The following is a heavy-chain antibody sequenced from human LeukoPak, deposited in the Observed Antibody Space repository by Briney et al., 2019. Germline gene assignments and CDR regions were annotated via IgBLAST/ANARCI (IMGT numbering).Heavy chain of an antibody. J-gene: IGHJ3*02. Sequence: ASVKVSYKASGYTFNNYGVSWVRQAPGQGLEWMGWISTYNGNTNYAQRLQDRVTITTDTSTSTVYMELRSLRSDDTAMYYCATTGDAFKIWGQGTMVAVSS. D-gene: IGHD4-17*01. CDR3: ATTGDAFKI. V-gene: IGHV1-18*04. CDR1: GYTFNNYG. CDR2: ISTYNGNT.